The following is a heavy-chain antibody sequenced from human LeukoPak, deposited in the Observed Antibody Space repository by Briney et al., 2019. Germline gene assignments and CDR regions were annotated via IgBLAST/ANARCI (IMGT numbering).Heavy chain of an antibody. J-gene: IGHJ5*02. V-gene: IGHV4-59*01. CDR1: GGSISSYY. D-gene: IGHD3-3*01. CDR3: ARERGEGFWSGYYYH. CDR2: IYYSGST. Sequence: PSETLFLTCTVSGGSISSYYWSWIRQPPGKGLEWIGYIYYSGSTNYNPSLKSRVTISVDTSKNQFSLKLSSVTAADTAVYYCARERGEGFWSGYYYHWGQGTLVTVSS.